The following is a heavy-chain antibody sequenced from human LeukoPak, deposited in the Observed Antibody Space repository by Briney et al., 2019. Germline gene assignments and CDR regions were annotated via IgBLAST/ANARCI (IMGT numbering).Heavy chain of an antibody. V-gene: IGHV4-59*11. CDR3: ARLRYFDWLTDKYYMDV. CDR2: FYYSGST. CDR1: GGSISSHY. Sequence: PSETLSLTCTVPGGSISSHYWSWSRRPPGKGLGWIGYFYYSGSTNYNPSLKSRVTISVDTSKNQFSLKLSSVTAADTAVYYCARLRYFDWLTDKYYMDVWGKGTTVTVSS. J-gene: IGHJ6*03. D-gene: IGHD3-9*01.